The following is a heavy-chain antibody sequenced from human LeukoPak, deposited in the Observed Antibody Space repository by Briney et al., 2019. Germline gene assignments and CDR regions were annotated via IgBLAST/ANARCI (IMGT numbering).Heavy chain of an antibody. Sequence: QTGGSLRLSCAASGFTFSSYAMHWVRQAPGKGLEWVAVISYDGSNKYYADSVKGRFTISRDNSKNTLYLQMNSLRAEDTAVYYCARAAAGTEFLDYWGQGTLVTVSS. D-gene: IGHD6-13*01. CDR3: ARAAAGTEFLDY. CDR2: ISYDGSNK. CDR1: GFTFSSYA. V-gene: IGHV3-30-3*01. J-gene: IGHJ4*02.